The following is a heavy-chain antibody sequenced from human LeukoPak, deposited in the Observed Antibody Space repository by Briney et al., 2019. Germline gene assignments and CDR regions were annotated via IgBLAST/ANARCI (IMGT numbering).Heavy chain of an antibody. J-gene: IGHJ4*02. CDR3: AKLGDYDVY. V-gene: IGHV3-30*18. CDR1: GFTFSSYG. Sequence: GRSLRLSCAASGFTFSSYGMHWVRQAPGKGLEWVAVISYDGSNKYYADSVKGRFTISRDNSKNTLYLQMNSLRAEDTAVYYCAKLGDYDVYWGQGTLVTVSS. D-gene: IGHD4-17*01. CDR2: ISYDGSNK.